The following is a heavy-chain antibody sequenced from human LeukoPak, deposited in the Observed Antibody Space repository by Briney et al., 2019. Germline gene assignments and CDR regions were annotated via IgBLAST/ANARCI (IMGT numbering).Heavy chain of an antibody. CDR2: IWHDGSYK. Sequence: GGSLTLSCVASGLTFSNYNMHWVRQAPGKGLEWVAVIWHDGSYKYYVASVKGRFTISRDNSKNTVYLQMNSLGAEDTAVYSCARDSDYYDSSAYSFRGGLHYDFWGRGTLVTVSS. J-gene: IGHJ4*02. V-gene: IGHV3-33*01. D-gene: IGHD3-22*01. CDR1: GLTFSNYN. CDR3: ARDSDYYDSSAYSFRGGLHYDF.